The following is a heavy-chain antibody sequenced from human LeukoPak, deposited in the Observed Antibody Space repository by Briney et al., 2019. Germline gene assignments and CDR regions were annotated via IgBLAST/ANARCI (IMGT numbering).Heavy chain of an antibody. J-gene: IGHJ4*02. V-gene: IGHV4-4*02. CDR2: IYHSGST. Sequence: KASETLSLTCAVSGGSISSSDWWSWVRQPPGKGLEWIGEIYHSGSTNYKPSLKSRVTISVDKSKNQFSLKLSSVTPADTAIYYCARAPPEESWLVYFDSWGQGTLVTVSS. CDR1: GGSISSSDW. D-gene: IGHD6-19*01. CDR3: ARAPPEESWLVYFDS.